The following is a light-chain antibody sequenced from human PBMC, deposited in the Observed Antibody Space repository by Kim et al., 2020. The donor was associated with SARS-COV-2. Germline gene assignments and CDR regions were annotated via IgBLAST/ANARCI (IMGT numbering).Light chain of an antibody. Sequence: QSALTQPPSMSAAPGQKVTITCSGTHSNIANNYVSWYQQVPGAAPKLLIYDNDRRPSGIPDRFSGSKSGTSATLDITGLQPGDEADYYCGTWDVSLSVLFGGGTQLT. CDR2: DND. V-gene: IGLV1-51*01. J-gene: IGLJ2*01. CDR1: HSNIANNY. CDR3: GTWDVSLSVL.